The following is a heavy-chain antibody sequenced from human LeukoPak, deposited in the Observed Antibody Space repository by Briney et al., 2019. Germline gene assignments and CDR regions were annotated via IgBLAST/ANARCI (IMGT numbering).Heavy chain of an antibody. CDR2: ISWNSGRI. CDR3: ASGYSSDYGGNTY. Sequence: GRSLRLSCAASGFTFDDYAMHWVRQAPGKGLDWVSGISWNSGRIGYADSVKGRFTISRDNAKNSLYLQMNSLRAEDTAVYYCASGYSSDYGGNTYWGQGTLVTVSS. J-gene: IGHJ4*02. CDR1: GFTFDDYA. V-gene: IGHV3-9*01. D-gene: IGHD4-23*01.